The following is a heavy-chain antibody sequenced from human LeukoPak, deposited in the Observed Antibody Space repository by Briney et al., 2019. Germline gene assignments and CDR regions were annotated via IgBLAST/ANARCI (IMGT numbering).Heavy chain of an antibody. V-gene: IGHV3-64D*06. D-gene: IGHD3-10*01. Sequence: GGSLRLSCSASGFTFSSYAMHWVRQAPGKGLEYVSSITSNGGSTYYADSVKGRVTISRDNSKNTLYLQMSSPRAEDTALYYCLRDLTGAGDYWGQGTLVTVSS. CDR3: LRDLTGAGDY. J-gene: IGHJ4*02. CDR2: ITSNGGST. CDR1: GFTFSSYA.